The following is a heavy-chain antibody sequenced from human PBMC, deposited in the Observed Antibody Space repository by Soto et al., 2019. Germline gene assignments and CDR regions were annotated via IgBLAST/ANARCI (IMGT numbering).Heavy chain of an antibody. V-gene: IGHV4-38-2*02. Sequence: TSETLSLTCSVSGYSISSGSYWGWIRQPPGKRLEWIGSMYPTGTTYYNPSLKSRVTISVDTSKNQFSLKLTSVTAADTAIYYCVRDLNYGLYYFDYWGQGTLVTVSS. D-gene: IGHD3-10*01. J-gene: IGHJ4*02. CDR1: GYSISSGSY. CDR2: MYPTGTT. CDR3: VRDLNYGLYYFDY.